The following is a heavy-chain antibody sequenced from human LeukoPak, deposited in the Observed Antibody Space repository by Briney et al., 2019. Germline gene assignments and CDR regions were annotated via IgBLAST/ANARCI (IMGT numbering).Heavy chain of an antibody. CDR2: IGTAGDT. D-gene: IGHD1-26*01. J-gene: IGHJ4*02. CDR1: GFTFSNHA. Sequence: GGSLRLSCATSGFTFSNHAMHWVSHATGKGLEWVSAIGTAGDTFYPGSVKGRFTISRENAKNSLSLQMNSLRAEDTAVYYCVRQQTPHGNFDYWGQGTLVTVSS. V-gene: IGHV3-13*01. CDR3: VRQQTPHGNFDY.